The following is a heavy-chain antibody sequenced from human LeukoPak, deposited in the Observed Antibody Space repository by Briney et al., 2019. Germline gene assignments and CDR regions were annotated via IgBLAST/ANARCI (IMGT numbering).Heavy chain of an antibody. CDR1: GYTLTELS. V-gene: IGHV1-24*01. J-gene: IGHJ4*02. D-gene: IGHD2-2*01. CDR3: ASGSRDGEVVVVPAAEN. Sequence: GASVKVSCKVSGYTLTELSIHWVRQAPGKGLEWMGGLDSEDGEATYAQKFQGRVTMTEDTSIDTAFMELSSLRSEDTAVYYCASGSRDGEVVVVPAAENWGQGTLVTVSS. CDR2: LDSEDGEA.